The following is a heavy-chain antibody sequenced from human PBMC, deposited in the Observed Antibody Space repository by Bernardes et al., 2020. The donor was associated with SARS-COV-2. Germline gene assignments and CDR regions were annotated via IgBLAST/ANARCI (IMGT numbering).Heavy chain of an antibody. CDR2: ISYDGSNK. CDR3: ARDFDGMDV. Sequence: LRLSCAASGFTFSSYAMHWVRQAPGKGLEWVAVISYDGSNKYYADSVKGRFTISRDNSKNTLYLQMNSLRAEDTAVYYCARDFDGMDVWGQGTTVTVSS. CDR1: GFTFSSYA. J-gene: IGHJ6*02. V-gene: IGHV3-30-3*01.